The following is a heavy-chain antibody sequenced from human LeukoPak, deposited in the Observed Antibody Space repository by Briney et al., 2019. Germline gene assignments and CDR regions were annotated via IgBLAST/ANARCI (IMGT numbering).Heavy chain of an antibody. D-gene: IGHD6-19*01. CDR3: ARVSAPGTSGWYFGY. J-gene: IGHJ4*02. CDR1: GFTFSSYG. CDR2: ISTSSNRI. Sequence: PGGSLRLSCAASGFTFSSYGMHWVRQAPGKGLEWVSYISTSSNRIDYADSVKGRFTMSRDNAKNLLYLQMNSLRDGDTAMYYCARVSAPGTSGWYFGYWGQGTLVTVSS. V-gene: IGHV3-48*02.